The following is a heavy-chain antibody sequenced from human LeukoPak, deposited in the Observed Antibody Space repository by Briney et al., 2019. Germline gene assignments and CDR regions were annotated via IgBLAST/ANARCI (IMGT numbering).Heavy chain of an antibody. Sequence: HSGGSLRLSCTASGFAFSNHAMSWVRQAPGKGLEWVSSISISGGTTYYADSVKGRFTISRENSKSTLYLQMNSLRADDTAVYYCANEIRPNDYWGQGTLVTVSS. J-gene: IGHJ4*02. CDR2: ISISGGTT. CDR1: GFAFSNHA. D-gene: IGHD4-17*01. V-gene: IGHV3-23*01. CDR3: ANEIRPNDY.